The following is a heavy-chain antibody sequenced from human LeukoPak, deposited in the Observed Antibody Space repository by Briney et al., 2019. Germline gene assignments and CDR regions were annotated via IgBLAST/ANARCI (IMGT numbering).Heavy chain of an antibody. CDR1: GYTFTGYY. D-gene: IGHD3-22*01. Sequence: SCKASGYTFTGYYMHWVRQAPGKGLEWVAVISYDGSNKYYADSVKGRFTISRDNSKNTLYLQMNSLRAEDTAVYYCARDLGEYYDSSGYSFVGAFDIWGQGTMVTVSS. CDR2: ISYDGSNK. J-gene: IGHJ3*02. CDR3: ARDLGEYYDSSGYSFVGAFDI. V-gene: IGHV3-30*04.